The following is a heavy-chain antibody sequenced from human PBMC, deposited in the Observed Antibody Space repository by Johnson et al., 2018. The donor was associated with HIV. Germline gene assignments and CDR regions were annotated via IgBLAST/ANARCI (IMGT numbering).Heavy chain of an antibody. D-gene: IGHD5-12*01. J-gene: IGHJ3*02. CDR2: RGKEGREG. V-gene: IGHV3-33*03. Sequence: QVQLVESGGGVVQPGTSLRLSCAASGFTFSSYGIHWVRQPPGKGREGEGGRGKEGREGEEGDAVMGRFTVSRDHSKNASYLQMNSLGAGATAVYYCAKDQHGPLVPTVMRDDAFDIWGQGTMVTVSS. CDR3: AKDQHGPLVPTVMRDDAFDI. CDR1: GFTFSSYG.